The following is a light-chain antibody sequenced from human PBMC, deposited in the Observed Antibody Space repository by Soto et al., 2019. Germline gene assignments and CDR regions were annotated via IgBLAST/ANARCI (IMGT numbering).Light chain of an antibody. V-gene: IGKV1-6*01. CDR1: QGIRND. J-gene: IGKJ5*01. Sequence: AIQMTQSPSSLSASVGDRVTITFRASQGIRNDLGWYQQKPGKAPNLLIYATSSLQGGVPSRFSGSGSGTDFTLTISRLEPQDFAVYYCQQYGSSPTFGQGTRLEI. CDR2: ATS. CDR3: QQYGSSPT.